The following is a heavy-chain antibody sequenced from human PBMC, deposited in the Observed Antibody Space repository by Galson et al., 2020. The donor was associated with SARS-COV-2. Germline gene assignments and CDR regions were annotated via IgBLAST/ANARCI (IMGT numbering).Heavy chain of an antibody. D-gene: IGHD3-10*01. CDR2: VHDSGST. CDR1: GDSVNSPFDY. Sequence: TESMYRSCTVSGDSVNSPFDYWAWIRQPPGKGLECIGRVHDSGSTNNNPSLRSRVMISIDTSKNEISLTLTSVSAADTAVYYCAGDARTTKTVVEAPDDCGQGTLVAVSS. V-gene: IGHV4-39*07. CDR3: AGDARTTKTVVEAPDD. J-gene: IGHJ4*02.